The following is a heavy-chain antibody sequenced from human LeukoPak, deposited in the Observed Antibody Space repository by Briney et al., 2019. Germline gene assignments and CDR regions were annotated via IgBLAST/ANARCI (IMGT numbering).Heavy chain of an antibody. Sequence: GGSLRLSCAASGFTFGSYWMSWVRQAPGKGLEWVANIKQDGSEKYYVDSVKGRFTISRDNAKNSLYLQMNSLRTEDTAVYYCARELGYCSGGSCYDEDYYYGMDVWGQGTTVTVSS. J-gene: IGHJ6*02. CDR3: ARELGYCSGGSCYDEDYYYGMDV. CDR2: IKQDGSEK. CDR1: GFTFGSYW. V-gene: IGHV3-7*01. D-gene: IGHD2-15*01.